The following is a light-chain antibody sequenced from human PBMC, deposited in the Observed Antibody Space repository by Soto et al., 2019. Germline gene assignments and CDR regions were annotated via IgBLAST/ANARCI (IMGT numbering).Light chain of an antibody. CDR1: QSVSNN. V-gene: IGKV3-15*01. Sequence: EIVMTHSPATLSVSPGERATLSCRASQSVSNNLAWYQQKPGQAPRLLIYGASTRATAIPARFSGSGSGTEFTLTISSLQSEDFAVYFCQQYDNWPYTFGLGTKVDIK. J-gene: IGKJ2*01. CDR3: QQYDNWPYT. CDR2: GAS.